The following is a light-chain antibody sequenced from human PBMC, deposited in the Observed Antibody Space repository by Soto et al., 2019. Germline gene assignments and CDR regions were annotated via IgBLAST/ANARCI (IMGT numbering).Light chain of an antibody. CDR2: GAS. CDR1: QSVSSN. J-gene: IGKJ2*01. V-gene: IGKV3-15*01. Sequence: EIVMTQSPATLSVSPGERATLSCRASQSVSSNLAWYQQKPGQAPRLLIYGASTRATGIPARFSGSGSGTEFTLIISSRQSEDFAVYYCQQYNNWPYTFGQGTKLEIK. CDR3: QQYNNWPYT.